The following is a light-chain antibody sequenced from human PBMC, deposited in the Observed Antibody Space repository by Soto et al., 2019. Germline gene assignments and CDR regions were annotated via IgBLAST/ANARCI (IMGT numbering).Light chain of an antibody. CDR2: EVN. J-gene: IGLJ3*02. CDR1: SSDVGGYDY. CDR3: SSFTSSITWV. Sequence: QSALTQPASVSGSPGQSITISCTGTSSDVGGYDYVSWYQHYPGKAPKLMIFEVNNRPSGVSIRFSDSKTGNTASLTISGLQAEDEADYYCSSFTSSITWVFGGGTKLTVL. V-gene: IGLV2-14*01.